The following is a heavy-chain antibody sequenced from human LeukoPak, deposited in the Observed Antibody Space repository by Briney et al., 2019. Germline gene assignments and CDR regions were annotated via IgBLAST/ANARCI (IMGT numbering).Heavy chain of an antibody. CDR2: IWYDGSNK. CDR3: ARGDPGIAAAGFDS. J-gene: IGHJ4*02. D-gene: IGHD6-13*01. V-gene: IGHV3-33*01. CDR1: GFTFSRYG. Sequence: GGSLRLSCAASGFTFSRYGMDWVRQAPGKGLEWVAVIWYDGSNKYYADSVKGRFTISRDNSKNTVYLQMNSLRVEDTAVYYCARGDPGIAAAGFDSWGQGTLVTVSS.